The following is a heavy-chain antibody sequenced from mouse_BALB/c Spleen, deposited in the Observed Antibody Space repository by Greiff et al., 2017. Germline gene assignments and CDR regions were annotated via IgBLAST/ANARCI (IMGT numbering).Heavy chain of an antibody. Sequence: EVQLVESGAELVKPGASVKLSCTASGFNIKDTYMHWVKQRPEQGLEWIGRIDPANGNTKYDPKFQGKATITADTSSNTAYLQLSSLTSEDTAVYYCASLRYYAMDYWGQGTSVTVSS. V-gene: IGHV14-3*02. CDR3: ASLRYYAMDY. CDR1: GFNIKDTY. D-gene: IGHD1-1*01. CDR2: IDPANGNT. J-gene: IGHJ4*01.